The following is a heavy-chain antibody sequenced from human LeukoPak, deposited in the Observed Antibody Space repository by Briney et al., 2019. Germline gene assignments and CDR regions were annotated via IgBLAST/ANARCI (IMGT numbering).Heavy chain of an antibody. Sequence: SQTLSLTCSVSGGSISNGGFHWSWIRQHPVKGLEWIGYIHSSGSTYYNPSLKSRLIISVDTSRHQFSLKLSSVTAADTAVYYCARFVVGQWLINYWGQGALVTVSS. CDR2: IHSSGST. D-gene: IGHD6-19*01. CDR3: ARFVVGQWLINY. V-gene: IGHV4-31*03. J-gene: IGHJ4*02. CDR1: GGSISNGGFH.